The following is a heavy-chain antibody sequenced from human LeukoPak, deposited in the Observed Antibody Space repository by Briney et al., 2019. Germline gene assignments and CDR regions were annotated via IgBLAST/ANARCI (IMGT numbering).Heavy chain of an antibody. V-gene: IGHV4-34*01. J-gene: IGHJ4*02. CDR2: INHSGST. CDR1: GGSFSGYY. Sequence: SETLSLTCAVYGGSFSGYYWSWIRQPPGKGLEWIGEINHSGSTNYNPSLKSRVTIPVDTSKNQFSLKLSSVTAADTAVYYCARVTAGDNDYWGQGTLVTVSS. D-gene: IGHD2-21*01. CDR3: ARVTAGDNDY.